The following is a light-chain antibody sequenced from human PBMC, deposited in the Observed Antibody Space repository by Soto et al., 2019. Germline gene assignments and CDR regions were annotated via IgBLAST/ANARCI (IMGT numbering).Light chain of an antibody. CDR1: QSVSSN. CDR3: QQYNKCPRT. V-gene: IGKV3-15*01. CDR2: GAS. Sequence: EIVMTQSPATLSVSPGERATLSCRASQSVSSNLAWYQQKPGQAPRLLIYGASTRATGIPARFSGSGSGTEFTLTISSLQSEDFAVYYCQQYNKCPRTFGQGPKVEIK. J-gene: IGKJ1*01.